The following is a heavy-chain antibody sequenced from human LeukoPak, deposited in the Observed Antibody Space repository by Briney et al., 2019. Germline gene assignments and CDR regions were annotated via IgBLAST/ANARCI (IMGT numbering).Heavy chain of an antibody. V-gene: IGHV3-21*01. J-gene: IGHJ6*03. Sequence: PGGSQRLSCAASGFTFSSYSMNWVRQAPGKGLEWVSSISSSSSYIYYADSVKGRFTISRDNAKNSLYLQMNSLRPEDPAVYYCATTTPGPDIVVVPAAIVHYYYYMDVWGKGTTVTVSS. D-gene: IGHD2-2*01. CDR2: ISSSSSYI. CDR3: ATTTPGPDIVVVPAAIVHYYYYMDV. CDR1: GFTFSSYS.